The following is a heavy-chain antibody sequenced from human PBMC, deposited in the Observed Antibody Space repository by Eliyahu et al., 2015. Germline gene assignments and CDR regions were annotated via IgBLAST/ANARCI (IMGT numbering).Heavy chain of an antibody. D-gene: IGHD3-10*02. J-gene: IGHJ6*02. V-gene: IGHV3-66*01. CDR3: ARIRLYGALWYYYGMDV. CDR1: GFTVSSNY. Sequence: EVQLVESGGGLVQPGGSLRLSCAASGFTVSSNYMSWVRQAPGKGLEWVSVIYSGGSTYYADSVKGRFTISRDNSKNTLYLQMNSLRAEDTAVYYCARIRLYGALWYYYGMDVWGQGTTVTVSS. CDR2: IYSGGST.